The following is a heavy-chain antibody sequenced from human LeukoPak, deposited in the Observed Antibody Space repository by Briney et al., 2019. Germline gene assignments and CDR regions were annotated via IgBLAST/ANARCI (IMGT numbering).Heavy chain of an antibody. V-gene: IGHV4-34*01. CDR2: IYHSGST. CDR3: ARDLTRYYGSGNHYYYGMDV. D-gene: IGHD3-10*01. Sequence: SETLSLTCAVYGGSFSGYYWSWIRQPPGKGLEWIGSIYHSGSTYYNPSLKSRVTISVDTSKNQFSLKLSSVTAADTAVYYCARDLTRYYGSGNHYYYGMDVWGQGTTVTVSS. CDR1: GGSFSGYY. J-gene: IGHJ6*02.